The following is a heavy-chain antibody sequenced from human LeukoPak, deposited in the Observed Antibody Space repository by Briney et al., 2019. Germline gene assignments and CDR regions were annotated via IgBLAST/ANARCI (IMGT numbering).Heavy chain of an antibody. Sequence: SVKVSCKASGGTFSSYAISWVRQAPGQGLEWMGGIIPIFGTANYAQKFQGRVTITADESTSTAYMELSSLRSEDTAVYYCARVETDYGDYVPPPDWGQGTLVTVSS. CDR2: IIPIFGTA. CDR1: GGTFSSYA. D-gene: IGHD4-17*01. CDR3: ARVETDYGDYVPPPD. V-gene: IGHV1-69*13. J-gene: IGHJ4*02.